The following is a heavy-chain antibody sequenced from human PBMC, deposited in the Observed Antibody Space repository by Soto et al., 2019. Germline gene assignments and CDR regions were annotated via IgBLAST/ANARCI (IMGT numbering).Heavy chain of an antibody. Sequence: QVQLQESGPGLVKPSQTLSLTCTVSVASITTYGYYWSWIRQNPGKGLEWIGYIHSSGATSYNPSLKSRVTISSDMSKKQFSLKLTSVTAADTAIYYCAARGSFFAHWGQGTLVTVSS. CDR3: AARGSFFAH. V-gene: IGHV4-31*03. CDR1: VASITTYGYY. D-gene: IGHD1-26*01. CDR2: IHSSGAT. J-gene: IGHJ5*02.